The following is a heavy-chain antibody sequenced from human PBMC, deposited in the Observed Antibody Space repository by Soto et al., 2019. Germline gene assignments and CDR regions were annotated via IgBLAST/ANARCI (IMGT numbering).Heavy chain of an antibody. CDR2: IYYSGST. Sequence: TLEILSLTCTVSGGSIISSSYYWGWIRQPPGKGLEWIGSIYYSGSTYYNPSLKNRVTISVDTSKNQFSLKLSSVTAADTAVYYCARRYCSSTSCYICSGGSCYNYFDYWGQGTLVTVSS. CDR3: ARRYCSSTSCYICSGGSCYNYFDY. D-gene: IGHD2-2*02. V-gene: IGHV4-39*01. CDR1: GGSIISSSYY. J-gene: IGHJ4*02.